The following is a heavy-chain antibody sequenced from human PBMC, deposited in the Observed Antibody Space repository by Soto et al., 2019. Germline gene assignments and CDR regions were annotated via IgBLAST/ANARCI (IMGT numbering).Heavy chain of an antibody. J-gene: IGHJ4*02. V-gene: IGHV4-34*01. CDR3: ARGSGIVALPGELEDVKYDD. Sequence: QVQLQQWGAGLVKPSETLSLSCAVFGQSFSGHSWAWIRQPPGKGLEWIGEINESGSTYYNPSPKSRVPSSTATSTNQFSLELRSVSAADTAAYCCARGSGIVALPGELEDVKYDDWGQGTLVNVSS. CDR2: INESGST. D-gene: IGHD1-1*01. CDR1: GQSFSGHS.